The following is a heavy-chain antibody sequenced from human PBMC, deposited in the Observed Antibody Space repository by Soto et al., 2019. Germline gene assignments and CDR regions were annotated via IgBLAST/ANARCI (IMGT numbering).Heavy chain of an antibody. J-gene: IGHJ6*02. V-gene: IGHV1-18*04. D-gene: IGHD2-15*01. CDR1: GYTFTSYG. CDR3: ARLGYCSGGSCYWVYYYGMDV. Sequence: ASVKVSCKASGYTFTSYGISWVRQAPGQGLEWMGWISAYNGNTNYAQKLQGRVTMTTDTSTSTAYMELRSLRSDDTAVYYCARLGYCSGGSCYWVYYYGMDVWGQGTTVTVS. CDR2: ISAYNGNT.